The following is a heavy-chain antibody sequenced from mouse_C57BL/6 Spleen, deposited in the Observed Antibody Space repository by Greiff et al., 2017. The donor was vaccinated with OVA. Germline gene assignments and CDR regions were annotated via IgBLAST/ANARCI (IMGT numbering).Heavy chain of an antibody. J-gene: IGHJ4*01. D-gene: IGHD4-1*01. CDR1: GYSFTGYY. V-gene: IGHV1-42*01. Sequence: VQLQQSGPELVKPGASVKISCKASGYSFTGYYMNWVKQSPEKSLEWIGEINPSTGGTTYNQKFKAKATLTVDKSSSTAYMQLKSLTSEDSAVYYCARSDTGKGYYAMDYWGQGTSVTVSS. CDR2: INPSTGGT. CDR3: ARSDTGKGYYAMDY.